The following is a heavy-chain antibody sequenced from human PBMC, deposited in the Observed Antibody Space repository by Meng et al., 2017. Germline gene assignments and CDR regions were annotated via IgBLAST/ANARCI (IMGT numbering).Heavy chain of an antibody. CDR2: ISYDGSNN. V-gene: IGHV3-30*04. Sequence: GESPMIHCAASGFTFSSYAIHWVRQAPGKGLEGVAVISYDGSNNYYAHSVKGRFTISRDNSKNTLYLQMNSLRAEDTAVYYCARVANTVVVVAATGLDYWGQGTLVTVSS. D-gene: IGHD2-15*01. CDR1: GFTFSSYA. J-gene: IGHJ4*02. CDR3: ARVANTVVVVAATGLDY.